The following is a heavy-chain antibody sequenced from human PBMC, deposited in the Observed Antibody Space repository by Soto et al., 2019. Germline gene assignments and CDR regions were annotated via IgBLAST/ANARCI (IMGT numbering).Heavy chain of an antibody. D-gene: IGHD5-12*01. J-gene: IGHJ5*02. Sequence: QVQLVESGGGVVQPGRSLRLSCAASGFTFSSYGMHWVRQAPGKGLEWVAVIWEAGSNKYYADSVKGRFTISRDNSKNTPYMQLTSLRAEDNAVYYCARPDGYSGYDLPVDLWGQGTLVNVSS. V-gene: IGHV3-33*01. CDR2: IWEAGSNK. CDR3: ARPDGYSGYDLPVDL. CDR1: GFTFSSYG.